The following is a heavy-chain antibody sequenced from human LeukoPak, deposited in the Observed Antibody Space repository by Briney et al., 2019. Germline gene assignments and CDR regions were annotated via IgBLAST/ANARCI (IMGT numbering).Heavy chain of an antibody. D-gene: IGHD3-16*02. CDR2: VYSGGST. J-gene: IGHJ4*02. V-gene: IGHV3-66*01. CDR1: GFTVSNNY. CDR3: ARGTYDYVWGSYRRLDY. Sequence: GGSLRLSCAASGFTVSNNYMNWVRQAPGKGLEWVSVVYSGGSTYYADSVKGRFTISRDNSKNTLYLQMNSLRAEDTAVYYCARGTYDYVWGSYRRLDYWGQGTLVTVSS.